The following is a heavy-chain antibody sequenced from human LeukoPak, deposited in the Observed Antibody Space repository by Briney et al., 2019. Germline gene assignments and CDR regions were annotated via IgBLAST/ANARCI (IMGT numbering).Heavy chain of an antibody. Sequence: ASVKVSCKASGYTFTNYAMNWVRQPPGQGLEWMGWINTNTGNPTYAQGFTGRFVFSLDTSVSTAYLQISSLKTEDTAVYYCARRSMVQHLDVWGKGTTVTVSS. J-gene: IGHJ6*04. V-gene: IGHV7-4-1*02. D-gene: IGHD3-10*01. CDR1: GYTFTNYA. CDR2: INTNTGNP. CDR3: ARRSMVQHLDV.